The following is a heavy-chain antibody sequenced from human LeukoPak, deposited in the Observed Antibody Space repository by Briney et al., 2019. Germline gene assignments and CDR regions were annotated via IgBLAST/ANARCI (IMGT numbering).Heavy chain of an antibody. CDR1: GGSFSGYY. Sequence: SETLSLTCAVYGGSFSGYYWSWIRQPPGKGLEWIGEINHNGSTNYNPSLKSRVTISVDTSKNQFSLKLSSVTAADTAVYYCARRAPLYDFWSGYYYHYMDVWGKGTTVTVSS. CDR2: INHNGST. V-gene: IGHV4-34*01. J-gene: IGHJ6*03. CDR3: ARRAPLYDFWSGYYYHYMDV. D-gene: IGHD3-3*01.